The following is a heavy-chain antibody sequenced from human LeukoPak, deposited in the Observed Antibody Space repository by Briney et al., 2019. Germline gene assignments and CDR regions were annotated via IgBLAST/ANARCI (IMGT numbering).Heavy chain of an antibody. V-gene: IGHV3-30*18. CDR2: ISYDGSNK. J-gene: IGHJ4*02. CDR3: AKGSTWELLLGFNPDY. CDR1: GLTFSSYG. Sequence: PGRSLRLSCAASGLTFSSYGMHWVRQAPGKGLEWVAVISYDGSNKYYADSVKGRFTISRDNSKNTLYLQMNSLRAEDTAVYYCAKGSTWELLLGFNPDYWGQGTLVTVSS. D-gene: IGHD1-26*01.